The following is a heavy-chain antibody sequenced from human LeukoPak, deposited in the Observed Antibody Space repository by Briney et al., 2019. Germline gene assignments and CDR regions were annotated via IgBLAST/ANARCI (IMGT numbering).Heavy chain of an antibody. CDR2: IKEDGSEE. V-gene: IGHV3-7*01. CDR3: ARGVLTGIDYMDV. J-gene: IGHJ6*03. CDR1: GFTFSSYW. Sequence: GGSLRLSCAASGFTFSSYWMIWVRQAPGKGLEWVANIKEDGSEEYYVDSVEGRFTISRDNAKNSLYLQMKTVRAEDTALYYCARGVLTGIDYMDVWGKGTTVTVSS. D-gene: IGHD1-20*01.